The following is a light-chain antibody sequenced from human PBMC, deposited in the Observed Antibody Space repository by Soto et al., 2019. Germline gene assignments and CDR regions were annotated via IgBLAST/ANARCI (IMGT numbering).Light chain of an antibody. J-gene: IGKJ1*01. V-gene: IGKV1-5*01. Sequence: DIQMTQSPSTLSASVGDRVTITCRASQSIARWVAWYQQKPGKAPKLLIYDASSLESGVPSRFSGSGSGTEFTLTIISLQPDDFATYYFQQYNSYWTFGQGTKVEIK. CDR3: QQYNSYWT. CDR2: DAS. CDR1: QSIARW.